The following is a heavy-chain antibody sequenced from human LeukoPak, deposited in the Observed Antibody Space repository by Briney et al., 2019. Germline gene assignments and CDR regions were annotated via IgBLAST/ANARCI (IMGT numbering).Heavy chain of an antibody. Sequence: ASVKVSCKASGYTFTGYYMHWVRQAPGQGLEWMGIINPSGGSTSYAQKFQGRVTMTRDTSTSTVYMELSSLRSEDTAVYYCARRSGIAAAGTAFDYWGQGTLVTVSS. V-gene: IGHV1-46*01. CDR2: INPSGGST. D-gene: IGHD6-13*01. CDR3: ARRSGIAAAGTAFDY. J-gene: IGHJ4*02. CDR1: GYTFTGYY.